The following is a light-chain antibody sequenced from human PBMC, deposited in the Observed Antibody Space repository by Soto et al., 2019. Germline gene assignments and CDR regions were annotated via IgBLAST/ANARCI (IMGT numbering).Light chain of an antibody. V-gene: IGKV3-15*01. CDR2: GAS. Sequence: SSAPDHVPPRERAALSCRASQSVDTNLAWYQQKPGQAPRLLIYGASTRATDVPARFSGSGSGTEFTLTISSLQSEGFAVYYCQQSIADFGQGTRLDIK. CDR3: QQSIAD. CDR1: QSVDTN. J-gene: IGKJ5*01.